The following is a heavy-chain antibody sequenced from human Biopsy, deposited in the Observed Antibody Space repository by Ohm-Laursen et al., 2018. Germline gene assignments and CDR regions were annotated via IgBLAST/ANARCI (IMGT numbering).Heavy chain of an antibody. CDR3: ARLNSGTYDASDL. Sequence: SLTLSCTASGFAFTLYEKNWVRQAPGTGMERISYIYGGGSPVSYADSVKGRFTISRDNAQNSLYLHMNSLIAEDTAVYYCARLNSGTYDASDLWGQGTMVIVSS. CDR2: IYGGGSPV. D-gene: IGHD1-26*01. V-gene: IGHV3-48*03. J-gene: IGHJ3*01. CDR1: GFAFTLYE.